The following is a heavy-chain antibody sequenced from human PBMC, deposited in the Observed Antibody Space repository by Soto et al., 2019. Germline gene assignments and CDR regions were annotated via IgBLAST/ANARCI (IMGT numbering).Heavy chain of an antibody. Sequence: QVQLQESGPGLVKPSQTLSLTCTVSGGSISSGGYYWSWIRQHPGKGLEWIGYIYYSGSTYYNPSLESRITISVDTSKNAFSLKLSSVTAADTAVYYCARVTGEKYYDFWSGYTYNWFDPWGQGTLVTVSS. J-gene: IGHJ5*02. V-gene: IGHV4-31*03. CDR3: ARVTGEKYYDFWSGYTYNWFDP. D-gene: IGHD3-3*01. CDR2: IYYSGST. CDR1: GGSISSGGYY.